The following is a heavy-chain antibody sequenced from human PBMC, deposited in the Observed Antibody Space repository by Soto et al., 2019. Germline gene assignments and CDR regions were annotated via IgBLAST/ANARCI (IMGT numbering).Heavy chain of an antibody. Sequence: QVQLVQSGAEVKKPESSVRVSCKASGGTFNSYAITWVRQAPGQGLEWMGGTIPMFGTTNYAEKFQGRVTISADEPTNTAYMELSRMRSEDTAVYYCTRCGIRYHSIGYYLGIDGMDVWGQGTTVIVSS. D-gene: IGHD3-22*01. V-gene: IGHV1-69*12. J-gene: IGHJ6*02. CDR1: GGTFNSYA. CDR2: TIPMFGTT. CDR3: TRCGIRYHSIGYYLGIDGMDV.